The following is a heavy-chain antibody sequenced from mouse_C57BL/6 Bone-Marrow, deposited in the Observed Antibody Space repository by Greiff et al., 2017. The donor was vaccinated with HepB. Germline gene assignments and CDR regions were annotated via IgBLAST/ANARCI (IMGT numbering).Heavy chain of an antibody. CDR1: GYTFTSYG. J-gene: IGHJ4*01. D-gene: IGHD5-5*01. V-gene: IGHV1-81*01. CDR3: ARSLPFCYYAKDY. CDR2: IYPRSGNT. Sequence: QVQLKQSGAELARPGASVKLSCKASGYTFTSYGISWVKQRPGQGLEWIGEIYPRSGNTYYNEKFKGKATLTADKSSSTAYMELRSLTSEDSAVYVCARSLPFCYYAKDYWGQGTSVTVSS.